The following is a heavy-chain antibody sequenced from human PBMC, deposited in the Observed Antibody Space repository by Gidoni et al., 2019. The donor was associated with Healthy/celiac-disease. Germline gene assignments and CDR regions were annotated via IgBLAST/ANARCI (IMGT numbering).Heavy chain of an antibody. CDR1: GFNFSSYA. CDR2: ISGSGGSP. J-gene: IGHJ4*02. D-gene: IGHD5-12*01. CDR3: AKRERIEMATIPFDY. Sequence: EVQLLESGGGLVQPGGSLRPSCAASGFNFSSYAMSWVRQAPGKGLEWVSAISGSGGSPYYADSVKGRFTISRDNSKNTLYRQMNSLRAEDTAVYYCAKRERIEMATIPFDYWSQGTLVTVSS. V-gene: IGHV3-23*01.